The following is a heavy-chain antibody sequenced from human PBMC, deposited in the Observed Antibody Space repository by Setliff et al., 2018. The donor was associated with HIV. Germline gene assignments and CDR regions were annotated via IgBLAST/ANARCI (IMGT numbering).Heavy chain of an antibody. V-gene: IGHV4-61*09. D-gene: IGHD1-26*01. CDR2: VYTSGST. CDR3: ARATPGGTYFPYNFDY. J-gene: IGHJ4*02. CDR1: GASVTSGTYY. Sequence: SETLSLTCTVSGASVTSGTYYWSWIRQPAGKGLEWIGHVYTSGSTNFNPSLESRVTISVDTSKNQFSLKLSSVTAADTAIYYCARATPGGTYFPYNFDYWGQGSLVTAPQ.